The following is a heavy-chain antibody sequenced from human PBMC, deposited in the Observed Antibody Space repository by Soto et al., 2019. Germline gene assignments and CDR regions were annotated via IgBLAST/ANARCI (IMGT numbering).Heavy chain of an antibody. CDR3: TTGGGYYDCCYNYGQNV. D-gene: IGHD3-3*01. V-gene: IGHV3-15*01. CDR2: IKSKTDGGTT. Sequence: PGGSLRLSCAASGFTFSNAWMSWVRQAPGKGLEWVGRIKSKTDGGTTDYAAPVKGRFTISRDDSKNTLYLQMNSLKTEDTAVFYCTTGGGYYDCCYNYGQNVCGRGTTGTV. J-gene: IGHJ6*02. CDR1: GFTFSNAW.